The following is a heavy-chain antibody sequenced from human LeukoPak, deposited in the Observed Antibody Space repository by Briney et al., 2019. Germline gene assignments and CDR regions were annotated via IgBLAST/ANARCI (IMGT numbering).Heavy chain of an antibody. CDR3: ARLGVNTYYYDSSGYSPI. J-gene: IGHJ4*02. V-gene: IGHV1-69*05. CDR2: IIPIFGTA. CDR1: GGTFSSYA. Sequence: GALVKVSCKASGGTFSSYAISWVRQAPGQGLEWMGGIIPIFGTANYAQKFQGRVTITTDESTSTAYMELSSLRSEDTAVYYCARLGVNTYYYDSSGYSPIWGQGTLVTVSS. D-gene: IGHD3-22*01.